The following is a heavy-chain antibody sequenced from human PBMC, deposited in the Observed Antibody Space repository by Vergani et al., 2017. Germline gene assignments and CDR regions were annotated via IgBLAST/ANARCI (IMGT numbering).Heavy chain of an antibody. V-gene: IGHV1-46*01. CDR1: GYTFTSYY. CDR2: INPSGGST. Sequence: QVQLVQSGAEVKKPGASVKVSCKASGYTFTSYYMHWVRQAPGQGLEWMGIINPSGGSTSYAQKFQGRVTMTRDTSTSTVYMELSSLRSEDTAVYYCARXNRLDCSSTSCYENYYYGMDVGGQGTTVTVSS. CDR3: ARXNRLDCSSTSCYENYYYGMDV. J-gene: IGHJ6*02. D-gene: IGHD2-2*01.